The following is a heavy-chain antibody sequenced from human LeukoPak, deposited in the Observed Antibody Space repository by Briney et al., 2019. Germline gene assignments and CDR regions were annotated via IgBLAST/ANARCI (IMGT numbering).Heavy chain of an antibody. CDR1: GFTFSSYG. CDR2: IWYDGSNK. V-gene: IGHV3-33*01. CDR3: AIASVVVVAATPEAVFDY. J-gene: IGHJ4*02. Sequence: GGSLRLSCAASGFTFSSYGMHWVRQAPGKGLEWVAVIWYDGSNKYYADSVKGRFTISRDNSKNTLYLQMNSLRAEDTAVYYCAIASVVVVAATPEAVFDYWGQGTLVTVSS. D-gene: IGHD2-15*01.